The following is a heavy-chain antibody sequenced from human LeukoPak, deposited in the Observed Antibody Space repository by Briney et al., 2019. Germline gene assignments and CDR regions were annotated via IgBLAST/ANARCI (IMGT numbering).Heavy chain of an antibody. J-gene: IGHJ4*02. CDR3: AREGSAPSGWCYFDY. CDR1: GFTFSTYE. Sequence: GGSLRLSCAASGFTFSTYEMNWVRQAPGKGLEWISHIGTSGNTNYADSVKGRFTISRDNAKNSLYLQMNGLRAEDTAVYYCAREGSAPSGWCYFDYWGQGTLVTVSS. CDR2: IGTSGNT. D-gene: IGHD6-19*01. V-gene: IGHV3-48*03.